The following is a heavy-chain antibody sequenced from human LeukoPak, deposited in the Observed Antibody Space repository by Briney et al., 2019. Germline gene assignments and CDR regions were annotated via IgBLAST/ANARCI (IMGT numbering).Heavy chain of an antibody. CDR2: LTPLAGTP. Sequence: GGSLRLSCAASGFTFRSYTLHWVRQAPSEGLEWLGGLTPLAGTPNYAQKFQGRLTISADKSTSTVYMELSRLTSEDTAVYFCAKFWSGYYTDWGQGTLVSVSS. V-gene: IGHV1-69*06. CDR3: AKFWSGYYTD. D-gene: IGHD3-3*01. CDR1: GFTFRSYT. J-gene: IGHJ4*02.